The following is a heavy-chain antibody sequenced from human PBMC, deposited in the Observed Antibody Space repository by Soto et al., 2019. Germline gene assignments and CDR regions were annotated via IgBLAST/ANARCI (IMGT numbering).Heavy chain of an antibody. CDR2: ISYDGSNK. J-gene: IGHJ5*02. V-gene: IGHV3-30*18. CDR3: AKDSAIVVVIPTHWCDP. D-gene: IGHD3-22*01. CDR1: GFTFSSYG. Sequence: QVQLVESGGGVVQPGRSLRLSCAASGFTFSSYGMHWVRQAPGKGLEWVAVISYDGSNKYYADSVKGRFTISRDNSKNXXYLQMNSLRAEDTDVYYCAKDSAIVVVIPTHWCDPWGQGTLVTVSS.